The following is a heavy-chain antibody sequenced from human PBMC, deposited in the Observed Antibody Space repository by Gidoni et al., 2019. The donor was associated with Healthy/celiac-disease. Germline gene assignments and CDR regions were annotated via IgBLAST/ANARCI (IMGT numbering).Heavy chain of an antibody. CDR1: GFTFRSYG. J-gene: IGHJ3*02. V-gene: IGHV3-30*02. Sequence: VESGGGVVQPGGSLRLSCAASGFTFRSYGMHWVRQAPGKGLEWAAFIRSDGSNRYYADSVKGRFTISRDNSKNTLYLQMNSLRAEDTAVYYCAKDPGRTGYPEAFDIWGQGTMVTVSS. D-gene: IGHD3-16*02. CDR3: AKDPGRTGYPEAFDI. CDR2: IRSDGSNR.